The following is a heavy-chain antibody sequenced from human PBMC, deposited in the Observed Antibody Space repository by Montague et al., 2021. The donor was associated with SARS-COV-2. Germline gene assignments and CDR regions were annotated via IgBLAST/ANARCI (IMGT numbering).Heavy chain of an antibody. V-gene: IGHV4-31*03. Sequence: TLSLTCTVSGGSINSGGYYWSWIRQHPGKGLEWIGYIYYSGSTYYNPSLKSRVTISVDTSKNQFSLKLSSVTAADTAVYYCARVRARITMIVVVINGGFDPWGQGTLVTVSS. CDR3: ARVRARITMIVVVINGGFDP. J-gene: IGHJ5*02. CDR1: GGSINSGGYY. D-gene: IGHD3-22*01. CDR2: IYYSGST.